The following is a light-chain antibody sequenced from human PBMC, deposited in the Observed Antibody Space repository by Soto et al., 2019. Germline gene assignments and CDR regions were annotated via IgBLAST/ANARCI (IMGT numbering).Light chain of an antibody. Sequence: EVVLTQSPGTLSLSPGERATLSCRASQSVGIHLAWYQQKPGRAPRLLIYEASNRATGIPARFSGSGSGTDFVLTISSLEPEDFADYYCQQRYNWPPLTFGGGTKVEIK. CDR3: QQRYNWPPLT. CDR2: EAS. V-gene: IGKV3-11*01. J-gene: IGKJ4*01. CDR1: QSVGIH.